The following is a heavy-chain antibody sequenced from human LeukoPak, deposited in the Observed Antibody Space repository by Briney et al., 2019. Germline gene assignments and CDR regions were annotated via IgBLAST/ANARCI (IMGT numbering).Heavy chain of an antibody. CDR1: GFMFSSSS. D-gene: IGHD6-13*01. Sequence: PGGSLRLSCAASGFMFSSSSMNWVRQAPGKGLEWVSSIISSSTFISYADSVKGRFIISRDNAKNSLYLQMNSLRAEDTAVYYCAKRQLDSSRWYTFDYWGQGTLVTVSS. V-gene: IGHV3-21*01. J-gene: IGHJ4*02. CDR2: IISSSTFI. CDR3: AKRQLDSSRWYTFDY.